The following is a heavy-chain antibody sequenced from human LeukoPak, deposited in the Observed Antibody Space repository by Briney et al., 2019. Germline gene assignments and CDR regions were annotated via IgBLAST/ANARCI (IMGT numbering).Heavy chain of an antibody. Sequence: SETLSLTCTVSGGSISSYYWSWIRQPAGKGLEWIGRFYTSGSTNYNPSLKSRVTMSVDTSKNQFSLKLSSVTAADTAVYYCARDPNYYYDSGSHYFDYWGQGTLVTVSS. CDR1: GGSISSYY. D-gene: IGHD3-10*01. CDR2: FYTSGST. CDR3: ARDPNYYYDSGSHYFDY. V-gene: IGHV4-4*07. J-gene: IGHJ4*02.